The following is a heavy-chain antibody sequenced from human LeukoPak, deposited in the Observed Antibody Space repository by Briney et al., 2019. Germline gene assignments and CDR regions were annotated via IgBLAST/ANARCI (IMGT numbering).Heavy chain of an antibody. CDR2: IYYSGST. D-gene: IGHD6-19*01. V-gene: IGHV4-39*07. J-gene: IGHJ4*02. CDR3: ARVAIAVAHPGHPYYFDY. Sequence: PSETLSLTCTVSGGSVSSGSYYWGWIRQPPGKGLEWIGSIYYSGSTYYNPSLKSRVTISVDRSKNQFSLKLSSVTAADTAVYYCARVAIAVAHPGHPYYFDYWGQGTLVTVSS. CDR1: GGSVSSGSYY.